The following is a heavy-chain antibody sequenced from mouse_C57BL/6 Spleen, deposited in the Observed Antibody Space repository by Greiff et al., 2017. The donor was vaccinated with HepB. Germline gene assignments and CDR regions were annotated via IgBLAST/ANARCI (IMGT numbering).Heavy chain of an antibody. D-gene: IGHD2-4*01. CDR2: IYPGSGNT. J-gene: IGHJ3*01. CDR3: ARTGIYDYDFAY. V-gene: IGHV1-76*01. Sequence: VQLQQSGAELVRPGASVKLSCKASGYTFTDYYINWVKQRPGQGLEWIARIYPGSGNTYYNEKFKGKATLTAEKSSSTAYMQLSSLTSEDSAVYCCARTGIYDYDFAYWGQGTLVTVSA. CDR1: GYTFTDYY.